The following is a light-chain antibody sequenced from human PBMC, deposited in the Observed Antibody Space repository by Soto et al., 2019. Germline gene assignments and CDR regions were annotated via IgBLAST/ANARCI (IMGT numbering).Light chain of an antibody. CDR2: DVS. V-gene: IGLV2-14*01. CDR1: SSDVGGYNY. CDR3: SSYTISSTLVV. Sequence: QSALTQPASVSGSPGQSITISCTGTSSDVGGYNYVSWYQQHPGKAPKLMIYDVSNRPSGVSNRFSGSKSGNTGSLTISGLQAEDEADYYCSSYTISSTLVVFGGGTKLTVL. J-gene: IGLJ2*01.